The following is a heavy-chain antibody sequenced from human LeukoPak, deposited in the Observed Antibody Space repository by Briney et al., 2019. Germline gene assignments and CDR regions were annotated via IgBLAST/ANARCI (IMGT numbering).Heavy chain of an antibody. CDR2: ISGSQTYI. D-gene: IGHD1-26*01. CDR3: ARGAEATSSFFDY. Sequence: GGSLRLSCAGSGFTFSMMSWVRQAPGKGLEWVSSISGSQTYIYYADSVKGRFTISRDNGKNSLFLQMDSLRAEDTAVYYCARGAEATSSFFDYWGQGIPVTVSS. V-gene: IGHV3-21*06. J-gene: IGHJ4*02. CDR1: GFTFSM.